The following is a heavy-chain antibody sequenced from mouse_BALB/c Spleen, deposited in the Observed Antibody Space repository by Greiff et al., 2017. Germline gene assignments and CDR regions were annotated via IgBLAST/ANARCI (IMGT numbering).Heavy chain of an antibody. V-gene: IGHV5-12-2*01. CDR2: ISNGGGST. CDR1: GFPFSSYT. Sequence: EVKLVESGGGLVQPGGSLKLSCAASGFPFSSYTMSWVRQTPEKRLEWVAYISNGGGSTYYPDTVKGRFTISRDNAKNTLYLQMSSLKSEDTAMYYCARHYYGSSYRYFDVWGAGTTVTVSS. CDR3: ARHYYGSSYRYFDV. D-gene: IGHD1-1*01. J-gene: IGHJ1*01.